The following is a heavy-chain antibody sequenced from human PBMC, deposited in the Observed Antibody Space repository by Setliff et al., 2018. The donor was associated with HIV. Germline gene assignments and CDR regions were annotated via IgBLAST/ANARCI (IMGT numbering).Heavy chain of an antibody. CDR2: INHGGDT. Sequence: PSETLSLTCAVYGGSFSGYFWTWIRQPPQKRLEWIGEINHGGDTNYNPSLKSRVTISVDTSKNQFSLKLSSVTAADTAVYYCAREWYNYGPNDAFDIWGQGTMVTVSS. D-gene: IGHD5-18*01. CDR3: AREWYNYGPNDAFDI. J-gene: IGHJ3*02. V-gene: IGHV4-34*01. CDR1: GGSFSGYF.